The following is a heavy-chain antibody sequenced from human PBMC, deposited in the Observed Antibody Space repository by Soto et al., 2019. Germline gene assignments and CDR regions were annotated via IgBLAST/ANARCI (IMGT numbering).Heavy chain of an antibody. CDR1: GGSFSGYY. Sequence: SETLSLTCAVYGGSFSGYYWSWIRQPPGKGLEWIGEINHSGSTNYNPSLKSRVTISVDTSKKQFSLKLSSVTAADTAVYYCASRYSYGYDYWGQGTLVTVYS. J-gene: IGHJ4*02. CDR2: INHSGST. V-gene: IGHV4-34*01. D-gene: IGHD5-18*01. CDR3: ASRYSYGYDY.